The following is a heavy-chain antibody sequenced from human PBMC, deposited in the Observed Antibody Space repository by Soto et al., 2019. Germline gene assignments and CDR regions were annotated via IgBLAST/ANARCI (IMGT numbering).Heavy chain of an antibody. V-gene: IGHV1-18*01. CDR2: ISAYNGDT. CDR1: GYTFSTYG. CDR3: ARQALRIPRAAHKCFDP. D-gene: IGHD2-21*01. J-gene: IGHJ5*02. Sequence: ASVKVSCKASGYTFSTYGINWVRQAPGQGLEWMGWISAYNGDTDYAQNFQGRVTMTTDTSTSTAYMELRSLRSDDTAVYYCARQALRIPRAAHKCFDPWGQGTLVTVSS.